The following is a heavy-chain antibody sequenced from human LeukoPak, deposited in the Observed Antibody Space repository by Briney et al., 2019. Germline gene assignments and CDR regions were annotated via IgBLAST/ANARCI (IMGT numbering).Heavy chain of an antibody. CDR1: GYTFTSYG. D-gene: IGHD3-16*01. CDR3: ARVGLRYYYGMDV. CDR2: ISAYNGNT. J-gene: IGHJ6*02. Sequence: ASVKVSCKASGYTFTSYGISWVRQAPGQGLEWMGWISAYNGNTNYAQKLQGRVTKTTDTSTSTAYMELRSLRSDDTAVYYCARVGLRYYYGMDVWGQGTTVTVSS. V-gene: IGHV1-18*01.